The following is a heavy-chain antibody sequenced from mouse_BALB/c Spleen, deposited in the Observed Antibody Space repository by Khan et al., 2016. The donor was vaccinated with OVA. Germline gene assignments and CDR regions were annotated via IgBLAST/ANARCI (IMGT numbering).Heavy chain of an antibody. V-gene: IGHV2-6-5*01. J-gene: IGHJ4*01. Sequence: QVQLKQSGPGLVAPSQNLSITGTVSGFSLSDYGVSWIRQPPGKGLEWLGVIWGGGSTYYNSALKSRLSISKDNSKSQVFLKMSSLQSDDTAMFYCAKGVWSYYYTLDYWGQGTSVTVSS. CDR2: IWGGGST. CDR1: GFSLSDYG. CDR3: AKGVWSYYYTLDY.